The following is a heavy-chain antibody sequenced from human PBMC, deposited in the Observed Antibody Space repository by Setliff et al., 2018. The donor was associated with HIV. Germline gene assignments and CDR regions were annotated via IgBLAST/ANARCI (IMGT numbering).Heavy chain of an antibody. CDR2: IIPAFGTA. CDR1: GDTLSIHP. J-gene: IGHJ6*02. V-gene: IGHV1-69*05. CDR3: AREGLLVTSVGGAHWYHGMDV. D-gene: IGHD2-15*01. Sequence: ASVKVSCKTSGDTLSIHPISWVRQAPGRGLDWMGGIIPAFGTANYAQKFQDRVTITTDESTTTVFMELTGLRSEDTAVYYCAREGLLVTSVGGAHWYHGMDVWGQGTTVTVSS.